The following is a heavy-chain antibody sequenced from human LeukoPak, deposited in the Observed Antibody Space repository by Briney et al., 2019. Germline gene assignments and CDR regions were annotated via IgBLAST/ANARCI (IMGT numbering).Heavy chain of an antibody. CDR2: INHSGST. J-gene: IGHJ4*02. D-gene: IGHD4-17*01. CDR1: GGSFSGYY. V-gene: IGHV4-34*01. Sequence: SETLSLTCAVYGGSFSGYYWSWIRQPPGKGLEWIGEINHSGSTNYNPSLKSRVSISVDTSKNQFSLNLTSVTAADTAVYFCARFDYVHRRYFDYWGQGTLITVSS. CDR3: ARFDYVHRRYFDY.